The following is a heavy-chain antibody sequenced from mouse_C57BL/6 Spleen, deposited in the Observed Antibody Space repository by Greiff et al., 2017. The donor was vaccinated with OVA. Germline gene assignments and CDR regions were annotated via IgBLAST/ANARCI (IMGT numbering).Heavy chain of an antibody. CDR1: GYSITSGYY. J-gene: IGHJ3*01. V-gene: IGHV3-6*01. CDR2: ISYDGSN. CDR3: AREDPAY. Sequence: DVQLQESGPGLVKPSQSLSLTCSVTGYSITSGYYWNWIRQFPGNKLEWMGYISYDGSNNYNPSLKNRISITRDTSKNQFFLKLNSVTTEDTATYYCAREDPAYWGQGTLVTVSA.